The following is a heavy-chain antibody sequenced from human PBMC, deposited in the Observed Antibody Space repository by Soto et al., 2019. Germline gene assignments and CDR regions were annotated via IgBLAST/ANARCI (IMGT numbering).Heavy chain of an antibody. D-gene: IGHD6-19*01. Sequence: GASVKVSCKVSGYTLTELSMHWVRQAPGQGLEWMGWISAYNGNTNYAQKLQGRVTMTTDTSTSTAYMELRSLRSDDTAVYYCARDLAPGYSSGWQAFDYWGQGTPVTVSS. CDR1: GYTLTELS. J-gene: IGHJ4*02. CDR2: ISAYNGNT. V-gene: IGHV1-18*01. CDR3: ARDLAPGYSSGWQAFDY.